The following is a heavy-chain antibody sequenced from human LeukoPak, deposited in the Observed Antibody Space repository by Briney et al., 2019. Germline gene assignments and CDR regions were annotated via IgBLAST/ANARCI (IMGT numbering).Heavy chain of an antibody. J-gene: IGHJ4*02. D-gene: IGHD2-15*01. CDR1: GFTFGDYA. V-gene: IGHV3-49*04. CDR3: TRALYCSGGSCWPFDY. CDR2: IRSKAYGGTT. Sequence: GSLRLSCTASGFTFGDYAMSWVRQAPGKGLERVGFIRSKAYGGTTEYAASVKGRFTISRDDSKSIAYLQMNSLKTEDTAVYYCTRALYCSGGSCWPFDYWGQGTLVTVSS.